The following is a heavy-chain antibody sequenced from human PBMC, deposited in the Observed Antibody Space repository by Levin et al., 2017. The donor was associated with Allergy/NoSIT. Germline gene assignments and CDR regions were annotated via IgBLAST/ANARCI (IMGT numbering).Heavy chain of an antibody. CDR2: IWYDGSNK. Sequence: GGSLRLSCAASGFTFSSYGMHWVRQAPGKGLEWVAVIWYDGSNKYYADSVKGRFTISRDNSKNTLYLQMNSLRAEDTAVYYCAREGGYSGYDPYYFDYWGQGTLVTVSS. V-gene: IGHV3-33*01. CDR1: GFTFSSYG. J-gene: IGHJ4*02. CDR3: AREGGYSGYDPYYFDY. D-gene: IGHD5-12*01.